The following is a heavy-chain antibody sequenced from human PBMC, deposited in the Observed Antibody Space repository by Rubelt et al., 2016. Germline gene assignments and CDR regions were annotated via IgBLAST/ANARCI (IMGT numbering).Heavy chain of an antibody. CDR3: ARHRIIRDMTLGGWFDP. D-gene: IGHD3-16*01. CDR1: GGSISSVRFF. Sequence: QVQLRESGPGLVKPSETLSLVCTVSGGSISSVRFFWGWIRQAPGKGLEWIGSISNDGRIFCNASFRSRVPLSADSSKNHFCLKLTSVTAADSAVYFCARHRIIRDMTLGGWFDPWGQGTLATVSS. V-gene: IGHV4-39*01. J-gene: IGHJ5*02. CDR2: ISNDGRI.